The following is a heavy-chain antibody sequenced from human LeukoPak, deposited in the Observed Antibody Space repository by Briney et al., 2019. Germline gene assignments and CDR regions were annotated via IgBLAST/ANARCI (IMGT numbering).Heavy chain of an antibody. J-gene: IGHJ4*02. CDR3: ARDSGSIA. CDR2: IWYDGSNK. CDR1: GFTFSSYD. V-gene: IGHV3-33*01. Sequence: GRSLRLSCAASGFTFSSYDIHWVRQAPGKGLEWVAVIWYDGSNKYYADSVKGRFTISRDNAKNSLYLQMNSLRAEDTAVYYCARDSGSIAWGQGTLVTVSS. D-gene: IGHD1-26*01.